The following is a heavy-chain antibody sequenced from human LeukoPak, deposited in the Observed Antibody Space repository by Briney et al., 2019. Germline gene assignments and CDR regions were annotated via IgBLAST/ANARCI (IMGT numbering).Heavy chain of an antibody. Sequence: GGSLRLSCAASGFTFSSYAMHWVRQAPGKGLEWVAVISYDGSNKYYADSVKGRFTISRDNAKNSLYLQMNSLRAEDTALYYCAKASDWNYLYYFDYWGQGTLVTVSS. CDR1: GFTFSSYA. J-gene: IGHJ4*02. D-gene: IGHD1-7*01. V-gene: IGHV3-30-3*01. CDR2: ISYDGSNK. CDR3: AKASDWNYLYYFDY.